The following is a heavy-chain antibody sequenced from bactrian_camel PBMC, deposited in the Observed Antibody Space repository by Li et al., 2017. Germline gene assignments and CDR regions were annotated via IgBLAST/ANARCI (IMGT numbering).Heavy chain of an antibody. CDR1: GHSRGSNC. CDR3: AATGGTLCRVRWVPSAMGH. CDR2: IRRDGGAT. V-gene: IGHV3S45*01. Sequence: HVQLVESGGGSVQAGGSLRLSCKVSGHSRGSNCVGWYRLPPGRAPAEREGIAAIRRDGGATYVADSVWGRFTISRDNAKNTVYLQMDNLKPEDTGTYYCAATGGTLCRVRWVPSAMGHWGQGTQVTVS. J-gene: IGHJ4*01. D-gene: IGHD5*01.